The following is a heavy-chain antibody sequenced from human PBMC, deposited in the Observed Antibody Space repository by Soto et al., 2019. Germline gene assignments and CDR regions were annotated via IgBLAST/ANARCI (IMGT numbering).Heavy chain of an antibody. J-gene: IGHJ4*02. CDR2: ISAYNGNT. D-gene: IGHD3-9*01. Sequence: ASVKVSCKASGYTFTSYGISWVRQAPGQGLEWMGWISAYNGNTNYAQKLQGRVTMTTDTSTSTAYMELRSLRSDDPAVYYCARAEHYDILTGYYTRPLHYWGQGTLVTVSS. CDR3: ARAEHYDILTGYYTRPLHY. V-gene: IGHV1-18*01. CDR1: GYTFTSYG.